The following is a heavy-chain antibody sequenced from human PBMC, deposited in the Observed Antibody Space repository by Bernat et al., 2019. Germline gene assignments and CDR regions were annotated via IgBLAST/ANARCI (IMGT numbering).Heavy chain of an antibody. Sequence: QVQLVESGGGVVQPGRSLRLSCAASGFTFSSYGMDWVRQAPGKGLEWVAVIWYDGSNKYYADSVKGRFTISRDNSKNTVYLQMDSLRAEDTAVYYCARRGSSWSFDYWGQGSLVTGSS. CDR2: IWYDGSNK. CDR1: GFTFSSYG. CDR3: ARRGSSWSFDY. J-gene: IGHJ4*02. V-gene: IGHV3-33*01. D-gene: IGHD6-13*01.